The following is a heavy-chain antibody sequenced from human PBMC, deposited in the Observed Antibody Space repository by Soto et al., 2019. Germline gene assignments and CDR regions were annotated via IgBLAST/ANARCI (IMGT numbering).Heavy chain of an antibody. J-gene: IGHJ6*02. CDR2: IYYSGST. V-gene: IGHV4-31*03. D-gene: IGHD3-10*01. CDR1: GGSISSDGNY. CDR3: ARARMVRGIIYYYGMDV. Sequence: QVQLQEPGPGLVRSSQTLSITCPVSGGSISSDGNYWSWIRQHPGKGLEWLGYIYYSGSTNYNPSLKSRVTIAVDTSKNQYSLKLNSVTAADTAVYYCARARMVRGIIYYYGMDVWGQGTTVTVSS.